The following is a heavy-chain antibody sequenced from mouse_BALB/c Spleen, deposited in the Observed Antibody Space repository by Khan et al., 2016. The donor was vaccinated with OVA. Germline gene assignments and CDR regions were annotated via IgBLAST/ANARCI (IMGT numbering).Heavy chain of an antibody. CDR1: GFSLTDYG. V-gene: IGHV2-6-7*01. J-gene: IGHJ3*01. CDR2: IWGDGST. CDR3: ARELRLGGFAY. D-gene: IGHD1-2*01. Sequence: QVQRKETGPGLVAPSQSLSITCTVSGFSLTDYGVNWVRQPPGKGLEWLGMIWGDGSTDYNSALKSRLSINKDNSKSQVFLKMNSLQTDDTARYFCARELRLGGFAYWGQGTLVTVSA.